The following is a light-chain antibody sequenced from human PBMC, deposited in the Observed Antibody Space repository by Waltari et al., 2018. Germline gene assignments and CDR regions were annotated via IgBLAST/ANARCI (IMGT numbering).Light chain of an antibody. J-gene: IGKJ3*01. CDR3: QQFESYPRT. V-gene: IGKV1-9*01. Sequence: DILLPQSPSFLSASVGDRISITCRASQDISNYLAWLQQKPGKATKVLIYAASSWQSGVPARFSGSGSGAEFTLTISSLQPEDFATYYCQQFESYPRTFGPGTAVDIK. CDR1: QDISNY. CDR2: AAS.